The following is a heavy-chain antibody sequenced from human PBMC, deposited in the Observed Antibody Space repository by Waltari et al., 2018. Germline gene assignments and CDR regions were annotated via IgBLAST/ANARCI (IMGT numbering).Heavy chain of an antibody. CDR1: GGSMSSSD. CDR2: IYYSGST. J-gene: IGHJ6*03. D-gene: IGHD3-16*01. V-gene: IGHV4-59*01. Sequence: QVQLQESGPGLVKPSETLSLTCTVSGGSMSSSDWSCIRQPPGKGLEWIGYIYYSGSTNYNPSLKSRVTISVDTSKNQFSLKLSSVTAADTAVYYCAGGLSDYYYMDVWGKGTTVTVSS. CDR3: AGGLSDYYYMDV.